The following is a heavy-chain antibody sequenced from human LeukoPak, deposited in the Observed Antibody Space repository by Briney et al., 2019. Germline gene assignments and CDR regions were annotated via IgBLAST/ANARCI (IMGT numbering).Heavy chain of an antibody. J-gene: IGHJ4*02. CDR1: GGSISSYY. Sequence: SETLSLTCTVSGGSISSYYWSWIRQPAGKGLEWIGRIYTSGSTNYNPSLKSRVTRLVDTSKNQFSLKLSSVPAADTAVYYCARSDFWSGYWFDYWGQGTLVTVSS. CDR2: IYTSGST. CDR3: ARSDFWSGYWFDY. V-gene: IGHV4-4*07. D-gene: IGHD3-3*01.